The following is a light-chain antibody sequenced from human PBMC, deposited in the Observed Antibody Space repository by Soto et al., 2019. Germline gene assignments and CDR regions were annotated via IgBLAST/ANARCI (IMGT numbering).Light chain of an antibody. J-gene: IGKJ5*01. CDR3: QQSYSTSIT. CDR1: QSISSY. V-gene: IGKV1-39*01. Sequence: DSQMTQSRSSLSASVGRRFTITCRASQSISSYLNWYHQKQGRAPKIMIYAASSLQSGVPSRFSGSGYGTDFNLTISSLQTEDFATYYCQQSYSTSITFGQGTRLEIK. CDR2: AAS.